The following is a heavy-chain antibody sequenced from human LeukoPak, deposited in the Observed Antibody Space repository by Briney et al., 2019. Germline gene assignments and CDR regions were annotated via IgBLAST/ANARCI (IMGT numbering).Heavy chain of an antibody. CDR3: ASSPPYYYGSGSYYPFDY. CDR2: YSGST. Sequence: YSGSTNYNPSLKSRVTISVDTSKNRFSLKLSSVTAADTAVYYCASSPPYYYGSGSYYPFDYWGQGTLVTVSS. J-gene: IGHJ4*02. D-gene: IGHD3-10*01. V-gene: IGHV4-59*01.